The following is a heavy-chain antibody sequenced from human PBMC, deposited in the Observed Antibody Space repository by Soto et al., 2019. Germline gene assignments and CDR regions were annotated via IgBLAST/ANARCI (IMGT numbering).Heavy chain of an antibody. CDR1: GFTFSGSA. J-gene: IGHJ4*02. Sequence: GGSLRLSCAASGFTFSGSAMHWVRQASGKGLEWVGRIRSKANSYATAYAASVKGRFTISRDDSKNTAYLQMNSLKTEDTAVYYCTRQMVAATLPDYWGQGTLVTVSS. CDR2: IRSKANSYAT. V-gene: IGHV3-73*01. CDR3: TRQMVAATLPDY. D-gene: IGHD2-15*01.